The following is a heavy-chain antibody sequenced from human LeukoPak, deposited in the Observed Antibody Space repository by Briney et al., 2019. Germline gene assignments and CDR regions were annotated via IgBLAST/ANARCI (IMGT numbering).Heavy chain of an antibody. CDR1: GFTFSSYG. V-gene: IGHV3-30*03. Sequence: QPGGSLRLSCAASGFTFSSYGMHWVRQAPGKGLEWVAVISYDGSNKYYADSVKGRFTISRDNAKNSLYLQMNSLRAEDTAVYYCASIIAAAGTGDYWGQGTLVTVSS. D-gene: IGHD6-13*01. CDR2: ISYDGSNK. CDR3: ASIIAAAGTGDY. J-gene: IGHJ4*02.